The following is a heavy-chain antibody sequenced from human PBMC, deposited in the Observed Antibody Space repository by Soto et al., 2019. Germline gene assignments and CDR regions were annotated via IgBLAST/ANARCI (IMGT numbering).Heavy chain of an antibody. CDR2: ISWNSGSI. Sequence: LRLSCAASGFTFDDYAMHWVRQAPGKGLEWVSGISWNSGSIGYADSVKGRFTISRDNAKNSLYLQMNSLRAEDTALYYCAKDLAVAGGGAFDIWGQGTMVTVSS. V-gene: IGHV3-9*01. CDR3: AKDLAVAGGGAFDI. CDR1: GFTFDDYA. D-gene: IGHD6-19*01. J-gene: IGHJ3*02.